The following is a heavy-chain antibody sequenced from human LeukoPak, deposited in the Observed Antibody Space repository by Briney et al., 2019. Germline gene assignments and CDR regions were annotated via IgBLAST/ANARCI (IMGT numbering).Heavy chain of an antibody. CDR1: GDSVSSNSAA. Sequence: SQALSLTFSFSGDSVSSNSAAWNWIRQSPSRGLEWLGRTYYRSKWYINNGVSVKSRITINPDTAKIHFSLQLDSVTPDDTAVYYCAREWDYYDSSGYYSPGFDIWGQGTMVTVSS. D-gene: IGHD3-22*01. CDR3: AREWDYYDSSGYYSPGFDI. CDR2: TYYRSKWYI. J-gene: IGHJ3*02. V-gene: IGHV6-1*01.